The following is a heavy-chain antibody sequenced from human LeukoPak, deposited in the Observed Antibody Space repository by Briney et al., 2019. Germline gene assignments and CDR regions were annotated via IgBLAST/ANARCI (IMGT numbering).Heavy chain of an antibody. J-gene: IGHJ3*02. V-gene: IGHV4-34*01. D-gene: IGHD6-6*01. CDR1: GGAFSGYY. CDR2: INHNGST. Sequence: SETLSLTCAVYGGAFSGYYWSWIRQPPGKGLEWIGEINHNGSTNYNPSLKSRVNIPVDTSKNQSSLKLRSVTAADTAVYYCARGPLRRSSSFGRAFDIWGQGTMVTVSS. CDR3: ARGPLRRSSSFGRAFDI.